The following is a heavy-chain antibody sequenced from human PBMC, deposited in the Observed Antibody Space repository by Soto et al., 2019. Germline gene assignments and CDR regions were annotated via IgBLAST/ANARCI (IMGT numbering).Heavy chain of an antibody. J-gene: IGHJ4*02. CDR2: INHSGST. CDR1: GGSFSGYY. D-gene: IGHD6-19*01. V-gene: IGHV4-34*01. CDR3: ARGRSSGWFPFDY. Sequence: QVQLQQWGAGLLKPSETLSLTCAVYGGSFSGYYWSWIRQPPGKGLEWIGVINHSGSTNYNPSLKSRVPISVDTSKNQFSLKLSSVTAADTAVYYCARGRSSGWFPFDYWGQGTLVTVSS.